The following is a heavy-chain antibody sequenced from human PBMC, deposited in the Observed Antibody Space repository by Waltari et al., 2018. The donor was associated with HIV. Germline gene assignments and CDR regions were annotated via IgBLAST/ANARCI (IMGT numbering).Heavy chain of an antibody. Sequence: EVQLVESGGGLVQPGGSLRLSCAASGFTFSSYWMSWVRRVPGRGLEWGANIKEVGSEKYYVDSVKGRFTISRDNAKNSLYLQMNSLRAEDTAVYYCARLNTAMGLNFDYWGQGTLVTVSS. CDR3: ARLNTAMGLNFDY. CDR2: IKEVGSEK. D-gene: IGHD5-18*01. CDR1: GFTFSSYW. J-gene: IGHJ4*02. V-gene: IGHV3-7*01.